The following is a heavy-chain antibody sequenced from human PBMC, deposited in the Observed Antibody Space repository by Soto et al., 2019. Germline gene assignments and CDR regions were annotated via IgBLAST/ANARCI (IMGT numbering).Heavy chain of an antibody. CDR2: ISLYSDGT. J-gene: IGHJ5*02. CDR1: GYTFSNYG. V-gene: IGHV1-18*01. CDR3: ARVVPGAEAWFGP. D-gene: IGHD2-2*01. Sequence: ASVKVSCKTSGYTFSNYGITWVRQAPGQPLEWLGWISLYSDGTNYAQKLQGRVSMTTDTSTTTAYMELRSLRSDDTAVYYCARVVPGAEAWFGPWGKGTRGTVSS.